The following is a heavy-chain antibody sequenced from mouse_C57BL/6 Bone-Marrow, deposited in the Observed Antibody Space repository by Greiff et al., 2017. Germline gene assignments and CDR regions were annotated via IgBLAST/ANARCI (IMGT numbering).Heavy chain of an antibody. CDR2: IYPSDSET. D-gene: IGHD1-1*01. CDR3: ASGDYYGSSYPYYAMDY. Sequence: QVQLQQPGAELVRPGSSVKLSCKASGYTFTSYWMDWVKQRPGQGLEWIGNIYPSDSETHYNQKFKDKATLTVDKSSSTAYMQLSSLTSEDSAVYYCASGDYYGSSYPYYAMDYWGQGTSVTVSS. V-gene: IGHV1-61*01. CDR1: GYTFTSYW. J-gene: IGHJ4*01.